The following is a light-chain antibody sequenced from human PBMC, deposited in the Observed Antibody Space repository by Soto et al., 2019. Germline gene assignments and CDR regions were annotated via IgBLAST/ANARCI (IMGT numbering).Light chain of an antibody. CDR1: QSIRSY. CDR2: AAS. Sequence: ESHRTRSPSRLCGAVGKRVAIAGRASQSIRSYLNWYQRKPGKAPKLLIYAASSLQSGVPSRFIGSGSGPDFTLTIRSMKPEDFATDYCQQSYSTPTFRQGTRLEIK. J-gene: IGKJ5*01. V-gene: IGKV1-39*01. CDR3: QQSYSTPT.